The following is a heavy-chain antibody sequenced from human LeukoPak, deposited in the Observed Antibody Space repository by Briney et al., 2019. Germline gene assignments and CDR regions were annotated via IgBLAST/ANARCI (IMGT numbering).Heavy chain of an antibody. CDR1: GFTFSDYY. CDR3: ARDGPHRYCGGDCYSGADY. V-gene: IGHV3-11*01. CDR2: ISSSGSTI. Sequence: PGLSLRLSCAASGFTFSDYYMSWIPEAPGKGREWGSYISSSGSTIYSADSVQGRFTISRDNAKHSLYLQMNSLRAEDTAVYYCARDGPHRYCGGDCYSGADYWGQGTLVTVSS. J-gene: IGHJ4*02. D-gene: IGHD2-21*02.